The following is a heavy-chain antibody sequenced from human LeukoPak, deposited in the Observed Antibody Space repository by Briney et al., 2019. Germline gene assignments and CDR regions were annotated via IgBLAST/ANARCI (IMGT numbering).Heavy chain of an antibody. CDR3: ARDGGDPGPFDY. Sequence: GGSLRLSCAASGFTFSSYATHWVRQAPGKGLEWVAVISYDGSNKYYADSVKGRFTISRDNSKNTLYLQMNSLRAEDTAVYYCARDGGDPGPFDYWGQGTLVTVSS. J-gene: IGHJ4*02. CDR1: GFTFSSYA. D-gene: IGHD2-21*02. CDR2: ISYDGSNK. V-gene: IGHV3-30-3*01.